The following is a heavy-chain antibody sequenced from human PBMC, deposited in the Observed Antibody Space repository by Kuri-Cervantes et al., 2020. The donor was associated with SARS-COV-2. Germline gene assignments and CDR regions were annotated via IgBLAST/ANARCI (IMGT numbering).Heavy chain of an antibody. D-gene: IGHD3-22*01. J-gene: IGHJ4*02. V-gene: IGHV4-59*01. CDR2: IYFIGST. CDR1: GGSFSGYY. CDR3: ARFYDSSGYVDN. Sequence: SQTLSLTCAVYGGSFSGYYWGWIRQPPGKGLEWIGYIYFIGSTSYNPSLKSRVTISVDTSKNQLSLKLSSVTAADTAVYYCARFYDSSGYVDNWGQGTLVTVSS.